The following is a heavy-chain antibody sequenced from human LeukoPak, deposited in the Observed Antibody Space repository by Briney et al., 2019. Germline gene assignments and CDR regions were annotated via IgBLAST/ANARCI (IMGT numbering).Heavy chain of an antibody. J-gene: IGHJ4*02. CDR1: GFTFSSYS. CDR2: ISSSSSYI. V-gene: IGHV3-21*01. D-gene: IGHD3-10*01. CDR3: ARDLNGSGSYYTRGYFDY. Sequence: PGGSLRLSCAASGFTFSSYSMNWVRQAPGKGLEWVSSISSSSSYIYYADSVKGRFTLSRDNSKNTLYLQMNSLRAEDTAVYYGARDLNGSGSYYTRGYFDYWGQGTLVTVSS.